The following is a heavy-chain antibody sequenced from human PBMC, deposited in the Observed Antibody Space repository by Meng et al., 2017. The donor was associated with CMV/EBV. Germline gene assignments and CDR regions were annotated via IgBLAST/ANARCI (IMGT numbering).Heavy chain of an antibody. Sequence: GESLKISCAASGFTFSSYSMNWVRQAPGKGLEWVSSISSSSYIYYADSVKGRFTISRDNAKNSLYLQMNSLRAEDTAVYYCARVNQGIDYWGQGTLVTVSS. D-gene: IGHD1-14*01. J-gene: IGHJ4*02. V-gene: IGHV3-21*01. CDR1: GFTFSSYS. CDR2: ISSSSYI. CDR3: ARVNQGIDY.